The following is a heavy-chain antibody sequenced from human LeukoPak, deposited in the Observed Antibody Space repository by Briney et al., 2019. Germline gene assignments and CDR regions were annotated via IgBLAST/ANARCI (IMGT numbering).Heavy chain of an antibody. D-gene: IGHD2-2*01. CDR2: ISNSGSTI. CDR3: ARDQARSISCYDH. V-gene: IGHV3-48*03. Sequence: PGGSLSLSCAASGFTFSSYEMNWVRQAPGKGLEWVSYISNSGSTIYYADSVKGRFTISRDNAGNSLYLQMNSLRAEDTALYYCARDQARSISCYDHWAPETLVTVSS. CDR1: GFTFSSYE. J-gene: IGHJ4*02.